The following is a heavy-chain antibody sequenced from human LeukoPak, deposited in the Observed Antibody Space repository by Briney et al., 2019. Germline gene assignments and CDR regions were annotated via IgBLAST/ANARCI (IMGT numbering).Heavy chain of an antibody. CDR1: GHTFTSYD. J-gene: IGHJ4*02. CDR3: AKDSYYYGSSGSPYFDY. Sequence: ASVKVSCKASGHTFTSYDINWVRQATGQGLEWMGWMNPNSGNTAYAQKFQGRVTMTRNTSISTAYMELSSLRSEDTAVYYCAKDSYYYGSSGSPYFDYWGQGTLVTVSS. CDR2: MNPNSGNT. D-gene: IGHD3-22*01. V-gene: IGHV1-8*02.